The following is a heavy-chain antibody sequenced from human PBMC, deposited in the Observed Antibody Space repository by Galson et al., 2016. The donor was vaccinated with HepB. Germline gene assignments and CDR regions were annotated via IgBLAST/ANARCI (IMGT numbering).Heavy chain of an antibody. D-gene: IGHD3-10*01. J-gene: IGHJ4*02. CDR2: ISSSISYT. CDR3: AGGTMIRGLK. Sequence: SLRLSCAASGFTFSDYYLSWIRQAPGKGLEWISYISSSISYTYYADAVKGRFTISRDNAENSLYLQMNSLRVEDTAVYYCAGGTMIRGLKWGRGTLVAVSS. V-gene: IGHV3-11*06. CDR1: GFTFSDYY.